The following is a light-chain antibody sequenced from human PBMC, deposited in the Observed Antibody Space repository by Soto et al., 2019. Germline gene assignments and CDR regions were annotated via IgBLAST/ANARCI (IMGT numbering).Light chain of an antibody. J-gene: IGKJ2*01. V-gene: IGKV3-20*01. CDR1: QSLGSSY. Sequence: EIVLTQSPGTLSLSPGERATLSCRASQSLGSSYLAWYQQKLGRAPRLLIYGASSRATAIPDRFSGSGSGTDFTLTISRLEPEDFAVYYCQQYGSSPYTFGQGTKLEIK. CDR3: QQYGSSPYT. CDR2: GAS.